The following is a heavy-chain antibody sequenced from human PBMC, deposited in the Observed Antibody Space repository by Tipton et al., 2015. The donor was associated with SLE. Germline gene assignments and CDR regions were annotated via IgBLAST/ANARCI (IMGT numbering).Heavy chain of an antibody. J-gene: IGHJ3*02. Sequence: QLVQSGAEVKNPGASLQVSCKASGYTFTDNYIHWVRQAPGHGLEWMGWINPKTGGTNYAEKFRGRVSMTTDTSTTTAFLHLTTLISGDSAVYYCARVVYSGAFDIWGQGTIVTVSS. V-gene: IGHV1-2*02. CDR3: ARVVYSGAFDI. D-gene: IGHD2-15*01. CDR1: GYTFTDNY. CDR2: INPKTGGT.